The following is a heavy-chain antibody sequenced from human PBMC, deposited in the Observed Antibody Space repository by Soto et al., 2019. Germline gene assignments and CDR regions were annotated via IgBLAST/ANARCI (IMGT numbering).Heavy chain of an antibody. J-gene: IGHJ5*02. CDR1: GFTFTSSA. Sequence: QMQLVQSGPEVKKPGTSVKVSCKASGFTFTSSAMQWVRQARGQRLEWIGWIVVGSGNTNYAQKFQERVTITRDMSTSTAYMELSSLRSEDTAVYYWAADLLYCSGGSCYRPVLGFDPWGQGTLVTVSS. CDR2: IVVGSGNT. V-gene: IGHV1-58*02. D-gene: IGHD2-15*01. CDR3: AADLLYCSGGSCYRPVLGFDP.